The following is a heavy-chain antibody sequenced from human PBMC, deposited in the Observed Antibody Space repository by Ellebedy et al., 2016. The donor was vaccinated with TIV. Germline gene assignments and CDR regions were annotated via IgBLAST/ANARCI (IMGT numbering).Heavy chain of an antibody. CDR2: ISTTGRM. V-gene: IGHV4-4*07. Sequence: MPSETLSLTCSVSGDSMRTYFWTWIRQSAGKGLEWLGRISTTGRMSHNPSLESRFSITVDTSKNQFSLILRSVTAADTAVYFCVRDDTVGNFDYWGQGAPVIVSS. J-gene: IGHJ4*02. D-gene: IGHD4-23*01. CDR3: VRDDTVGNFDY. CDR1: GDSMRTYF.